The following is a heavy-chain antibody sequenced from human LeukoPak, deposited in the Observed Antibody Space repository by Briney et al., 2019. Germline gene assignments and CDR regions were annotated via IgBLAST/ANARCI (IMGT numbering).Heavy chain of an antibody. J-gene: IGHJ6*02. CDR3: AKSAPLDFWSGYPPYYYYGMDV. Sequence: GSLRLSCAASGFPFSSYAMSWVRQAPGKGLEWVSAISGSGGSTYYADSVKGRFTISRDNSKNTLYLQMNSLRAEDTAVYYCAKSAPLDFWSGYPPYYYYGMDVWGQGTTVTVSS. D-gene: IGHD3-3*01. CDR2: ISGSGGST. CDR1: GFPFSSYA. V-gene: IGHV3-23*01.